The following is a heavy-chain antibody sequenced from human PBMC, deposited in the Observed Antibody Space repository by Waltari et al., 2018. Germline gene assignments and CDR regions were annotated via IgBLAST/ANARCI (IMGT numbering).Heavy chain of an antibody. J-gene: IGHJ4*02. D-gene: IGHD2-21*02. Sequence: EVQLVESGGGLVQPGGSLSLSCEPSGCPFSSDWMPWVRQVPGKGLVWVGRITGDGSGTTYAASVKGRFTISRDNAKNTLFLQMNSLRDEDTAVYYCARYVVVTAGDYWGQGTLVAVSS. CDR3: ARYVVVTAGDY. CDR1: GCPFSSDW. CDR2: ITGDGSGT. V-gene: IGHV3-74*03.